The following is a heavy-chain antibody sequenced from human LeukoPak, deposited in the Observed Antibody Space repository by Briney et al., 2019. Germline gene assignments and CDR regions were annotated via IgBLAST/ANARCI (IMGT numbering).Heavy chain of an antibody. Sequence: ASVKVSCKASGYTFTSYGISWVRQAPGQGLEGMGWISAYNGNTNYAQKLQGRVTMTTDTSTSTAYTELRSLRSDDTAVYYCAREDGLVVDTAMVLDYWGQGTLVTVSS. D-gene: IGHD5-18*01. V-gene: IGHV1-18*04. CDR2: ISAYNGNT. CDR3: AREDGLVVDTAMVLDY. J-gene: IGHJ4*02. CDR1: GYTFTSYG.